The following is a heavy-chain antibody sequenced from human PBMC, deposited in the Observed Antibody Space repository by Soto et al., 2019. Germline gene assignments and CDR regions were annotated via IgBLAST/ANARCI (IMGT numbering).Heavy chain of an antibody. CDR3: ARLVRGVIVYYYYGMDV. Sequence: SETLSLTCAVYGGSFSGYYWSWIRQPPGKGLEWIGEINHSGSTNYNPSLKSRVTISVDTSKNQFPLKLSSVTAADTAVYYCARLVRGVIVYYYYGMDVWGQGTTVTVSS. J-gene: IGHJ6*02. D-gene: IGHD3-10*01. CDR1: GGSFSGYY. V-gene: IGHV4-34*01. CDR2: INHSGST.